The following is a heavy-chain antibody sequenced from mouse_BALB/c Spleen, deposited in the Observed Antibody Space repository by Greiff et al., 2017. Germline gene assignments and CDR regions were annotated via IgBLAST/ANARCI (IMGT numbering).Heavy chain of an antibody. CDR1: GYSITSDYA. V-gene: IGHV3-2*02. CDR2: ISYSGST. Sequence: ESGPGLVKPSQSLSLTCTVTGYSITSDYAWNWIRQFPGNKLEWMGYISYSGSTSYNPSLKSRISITRDTSKNQFFLQLNSVTTEDTATYYCARSHYYGPFDYWGQGTTLTVSS. J-gene: IGHJ2*01. D-gene: IGHD1-2*01. CDR3: ARSHYYGPFDY.